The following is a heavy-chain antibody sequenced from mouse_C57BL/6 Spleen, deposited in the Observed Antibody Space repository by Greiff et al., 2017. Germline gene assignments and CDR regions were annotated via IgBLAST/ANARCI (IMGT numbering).Heavy chain of an antibody. D-gene: IGHD1-1*01. CDR3: ARGYYGSSFYAMDY. Sequence: EVKLQESGPELVKPGASVKIPCKASGYTFTDYNMDWVKQSHGKSLEWIGDINPNNGGTIYNQKFKGKATLTVDKSSSTAYMELRSLTSEDTAVYYCARGYYGSSFYAMDYWGQGTSVTVSS. CDR2: INPNNGGT. CDR1: GYTFTDYN. V-gene: IGHV1-18*01. J-gene: IGHJ4*01.